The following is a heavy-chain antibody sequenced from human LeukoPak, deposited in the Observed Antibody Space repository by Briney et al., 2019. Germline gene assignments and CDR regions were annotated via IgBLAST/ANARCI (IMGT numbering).Heavy chain of an antibody. CDR3: ARGQIVVVVADTTEWFDP. D-gene: IGHD2-15*01. Sequence: PSETLSLTCTFSGASINTGDYYWGWIRQPPGKGPEWIGSLYYSGNTYYNPSLKSRVTMSIDTYKNQFPLNLNSVTAADTAMYYCARGQIVVVVADTTEWFDPWGQGTLVSVPS. CDR2: LYYSGNT. J-gene: IGHJ5*02. V-gene: IGHV4-39*06. CDR1: GASINTGDYY.